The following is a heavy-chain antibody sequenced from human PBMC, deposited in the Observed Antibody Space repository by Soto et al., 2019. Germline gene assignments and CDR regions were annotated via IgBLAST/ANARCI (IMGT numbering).Heavy chain of an antibody. J-gene: IGHJ4*02. CDR1: GFTFSSYA. V-gene: IGHV3-30-3*01. Sequence: QVQLVDSGGGVVQPGRSLRLSCAASGFTFSSYAIHWVRQAPGKGLEWVAVISYDGSNKYYADSVKGRFTISRDNSKNTLYLQMNSLRAEDTAVYYCARGESYYASSGAPLDYWGQGTLVTVSS. CDR3: ARGESYYASSGAPLDY. CDR2: ISYDGSNK. D-gene: IGHD3-22*01.